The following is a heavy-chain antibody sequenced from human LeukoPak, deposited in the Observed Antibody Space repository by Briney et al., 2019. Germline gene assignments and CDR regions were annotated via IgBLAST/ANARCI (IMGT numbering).Heavy chain of an antibody. D-gene: IGHD6-25*01. V-gene: IGHV3-21*01. Sequence: SVKGRFTISRDNAENSVYLQMNSLTAEDTAVYYCARDRKPSRVNAAGRPSMDVWGQGTTVTVSS. J-gene: IGHJ6*02. CDR3: ARDRKPSRVNAAGRPSMDV.